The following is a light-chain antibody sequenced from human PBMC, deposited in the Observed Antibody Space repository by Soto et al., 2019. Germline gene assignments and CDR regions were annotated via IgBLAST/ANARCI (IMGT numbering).Light chain of an antibody. Sequence: QSVLSQPASVSASPGQSITISCSGTSSDVGDNNYVSWYQQHPDKAPKLIIYEVNNRPSGVSNRFSGSKSGNTASLSISGLQAEDEADYYCGSFTSTSTLYVFGTGTKVTVL. CDR3: GSFTSTSTLYV. CDR1: SSDVGDNNY. V-gene: IGLV2-14*01. CDR2: EVN. J-gene: IGLJ1*01.